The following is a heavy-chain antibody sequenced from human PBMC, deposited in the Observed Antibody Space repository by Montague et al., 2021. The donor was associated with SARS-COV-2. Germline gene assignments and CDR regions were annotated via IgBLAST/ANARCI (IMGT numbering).Heavy chain of an antibody. J-gene: IGHJ4*02. CDR3: ARREDYYGSGSYPN. CDR1: GGSISSSSYY. Sequence: SETLSLTCTVSGGSISSSSYYWGWIRQPPGKGLEWIGRIYHSGSTYYNPSLKSRVTISVDTSKNQFSLKLSSVTAADTAVYYCARREDYYGSGSYPNWGQGTLVTVSS. V-gene: IGHV4-39*01. D-gene: IGHD3-10*01. CDR2: IYHSGST.